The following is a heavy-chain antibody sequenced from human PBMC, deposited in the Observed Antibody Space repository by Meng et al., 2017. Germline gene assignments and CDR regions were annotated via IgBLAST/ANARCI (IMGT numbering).Heavy chain of an antibody. CDR2: IYYSGST. D-gene: IGHD1-7*01. V-gene: IGHV4-61*01. Sequence: VHSRESGPGLVRPSEPLSLPCTVSGGFASSGSSYWSWIRQPPGKGLEWIGYIYYSGSTNYNPSLKSRVTISVDTSKNQFSLKLSSVTAADTAVYYCARVKITGTTRSIDYWGQGTLVTVSS. J-gene: IGHJ4*02. CDR3: ARVKITGTTRSIDY. CDR1: GGFASSGSSY.